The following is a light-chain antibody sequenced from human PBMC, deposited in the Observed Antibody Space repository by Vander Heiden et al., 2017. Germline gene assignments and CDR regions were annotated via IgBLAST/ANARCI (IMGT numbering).Light chain of an antibody. CDR1: QCLSSY. J-gene: IGKJ3*01. CDR2: DAS. Sequence: DIQFTQSPSFLSASVGDRVTINCRASQCLSSYLAWYQQKPGKDPKLLIFDASTAQSGVPPRFSGTGCGTDFTLTISSRQPEDFATYYCQQHESYHLFTFGHGTKVDIK. CDR3: QQHESYHLFT. V-gene: IGKV1-9*01.